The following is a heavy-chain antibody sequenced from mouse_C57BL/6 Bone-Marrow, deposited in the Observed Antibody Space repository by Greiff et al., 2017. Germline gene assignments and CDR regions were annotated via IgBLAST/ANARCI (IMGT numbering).Heavy chain of an antibody. D-gene: IGHD2-5*01. CDR2: IDPENGDT. CDR3: NTSYDSNYRGDYFDY. Sequence: DVQLQESGAELVRPGASVKLSCTASGFNIKDDYMHWVKQRPEQGLEWIGWIDPENGDTEYASKFQGKATITADTSSNTAYLQLSSLTSEDTAVYYCNTSYDSNYRGDYFDYWGQGTTLTVSS. V-gene: IGHV14-4*01. CDR1: GFNIKDDY. J-gene: IGHJ2*01.